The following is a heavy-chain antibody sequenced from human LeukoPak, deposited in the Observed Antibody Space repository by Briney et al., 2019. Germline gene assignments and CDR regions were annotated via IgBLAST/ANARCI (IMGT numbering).Heavy chain of an antibody. V-gene: IGHV4-38-2*02. CDR1: GYSISSGYN. J-gene: IGHJ6*03. D-gene: IGHD2-15*01. Sequence: SETLSLTCSVSGYSISSGYNWGWIRQAPGKGLEWIGSIYHSGKTYYNPSLKSRVTISTDTSKNEFSLELSSVTAADTAVYYCTRETIVVVVVAGVDYMDVWGKGTTVTVSS. CDR2: IYHSGKT. CDR3: TRETIVVVVVAGVDYMDV.